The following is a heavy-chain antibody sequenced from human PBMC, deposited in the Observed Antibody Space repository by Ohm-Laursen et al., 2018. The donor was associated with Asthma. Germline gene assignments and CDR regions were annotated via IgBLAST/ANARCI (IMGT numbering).Heavy chain of an antibody. CDR2: IYYSGST. D-gene: IGHD5-18*01. J-gene: IGHJ6*02. V-gene: IGHV4-59*04. CDR3: ARRSDTVNYGMDV. Sequence: SDTLFLTCTVSGGSISSYYWSWIRQPPGKGLEWIGYIYYSGSTYYNPSLKSRVTISVDTSKNQFSLKLSSVTAADTAVYYCARRSDTVNYGMDVWGQGTTVTVSS. CDR1: GGSISSYY.